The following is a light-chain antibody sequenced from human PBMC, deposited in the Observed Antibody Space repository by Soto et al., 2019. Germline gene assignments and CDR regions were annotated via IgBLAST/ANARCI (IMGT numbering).Light chain of an antibody. CDR3: QQFSSYSRT. J-gene: IGKJ1*01. Sequence: DIQMTQSPSTLSAYEGDRVTITCRASQSVNSWLAWYQQKPGRAPKLLIYSVSNLDSGVPSRFSGSGSGTEFTLTISSLQPDDFATYYCQQFSSYSRTFGQGTKVEMK. CDR2: SVS. V-gene: IGKV1-5*01. CDR1: QSVNSW.